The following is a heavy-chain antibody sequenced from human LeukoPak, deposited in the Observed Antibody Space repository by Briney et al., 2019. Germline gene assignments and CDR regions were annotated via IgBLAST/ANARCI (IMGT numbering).Heavy chain of an antibody. CDR2: IYYSGGT. CDR3: ASLAVTGTSYAFDI. V-gene: IGHV4-30-4*01. Sequence: SETLSLTCTVSGGSISSGDYYWSWIRQPPGKGLEWIGYIYYSGGTYYNPSLKSRVTISVDTSKNQFSLKLSSVTAADTAVYYCASLAVTGTSYAFDIWGQGTMVTVSS. J-gene: IGHJ3*02. CDR1: GGSISSGDYY. D-gene: IGHD1-20*01.